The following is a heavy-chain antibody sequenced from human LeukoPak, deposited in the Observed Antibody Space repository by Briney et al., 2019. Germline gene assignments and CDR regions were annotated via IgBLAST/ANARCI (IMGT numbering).Heavy chain of an antibody. CDR2: IRYDESNK. J-gene: IGHJ4*02. Sequence: GGSLSLSCAASGFTFSSYGMHWVRQAPGKGLEWVAFIRYDESNKYYADSVKGRFTISRDNSKNTLYLQMNSLRAEDTAVYYCATSLTGPLDYWGQGTLVTVSS. D-gene: IGHD3-9*01. V-gene: IGHV3-30*02. CDR3: ATSLTGPLDY. CDR1: GFTFSSYG.